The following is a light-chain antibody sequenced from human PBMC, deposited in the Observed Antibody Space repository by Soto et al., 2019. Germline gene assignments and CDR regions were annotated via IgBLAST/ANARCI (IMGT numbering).Light chain of an antibody. J-gene: IGLJ2*01. V-gene: IGLV2-23*02. CDR3: CSFAGGSTYVV. Sequence: QSALTQPASVSGSLGQSITISCIGTSSDVGNYELVSWYQQLPGKAPKLIIYEVTKRPSGVPNRFSGSKSGNTASLTISGLLAEDEADYHCCSFAGGSTYVVFGGGTKLTVL. CDR2: EVT. CDR1: SSDVGNYEL.